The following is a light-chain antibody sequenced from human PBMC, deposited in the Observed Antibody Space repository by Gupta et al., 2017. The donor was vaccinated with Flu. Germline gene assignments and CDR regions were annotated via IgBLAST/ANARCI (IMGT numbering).Light chain of an antibody. CDR3: QVWDSSSDLP. CDR1: NIGSKS. Sequence: SSVLTQPPSVSVAPGQPARITFGGNNIGSKSVHWYQQKPGQAPVLVVYDDSDRPSGLPERFSGSNSGNTATLTISRVEAGDEADYYCQVWDSSSDLPFGGGTKLTVL. CDR2: DDS. J-gene: IGLJ2*01. V-gene: IGLV3-21*02.